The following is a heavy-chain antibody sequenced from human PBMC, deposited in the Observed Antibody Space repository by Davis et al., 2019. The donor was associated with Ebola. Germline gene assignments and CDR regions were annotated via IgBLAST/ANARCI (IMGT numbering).Heavy chain of an antibody. D-gene: IGHD1-26*01. J-gene: IGHJ3*02. V-gene: IGHV3-23*01. CDR1: GFTFSSYA. Sequence: LSLTCAVSGFTFSSYAMHWVRQAPGKGLEWVSTHGTSGDTYYADSVKGRFTISRDNSKNTLYLQMNGLRVEDTAIYYCAKDTSNIWFDIWGQGTMVTVSS. CDR2: HGTSGDT. CDR3: AKDTSNIWFDI.